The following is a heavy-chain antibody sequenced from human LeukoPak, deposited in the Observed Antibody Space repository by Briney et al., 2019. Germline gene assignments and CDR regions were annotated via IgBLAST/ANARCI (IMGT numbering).Heavy chain of an antibody. Sequence: GGSLRLSCAASGFTFSSYWMSWVRQAPGKGLERVANIKQDGSEKYYVDSVKGRFTISRDNAKNSLYLQMNSLRAEDTAVYYCASSYSYGYRVLDYWGQGTLVTVSS. V-gene: IGHV3-7*03. J-gene: IGHJ4*02. CDR1: GFTFSSYW. CDR2: IKQDGSEK. CDR3: ASSYSYGYRVLDY. D-gene: IGHD5-18*01.